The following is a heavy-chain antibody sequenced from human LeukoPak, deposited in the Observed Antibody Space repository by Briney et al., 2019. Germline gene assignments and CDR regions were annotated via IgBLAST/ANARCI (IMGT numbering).Heavy chain of an antibody. J-gene: IGHJ4*02. CDR3: ARDGERYYGSGSYYNWVY. V-gene: IGHV1-18*01. Sequence: ASVKVSCKASGYTFTSYGISWVRQAPGQGLEWMGWISAYNGNTNYAQKLQGRVTTTTDTSTSTAYMELRSLRSDDTAVYYCARDGERYYGSGSYYNWVYWGQGTLVTVSS. CDR1: GYTFTSYG. CDR2: ISAYNGNT. D-gene: IGHD3-10*01.